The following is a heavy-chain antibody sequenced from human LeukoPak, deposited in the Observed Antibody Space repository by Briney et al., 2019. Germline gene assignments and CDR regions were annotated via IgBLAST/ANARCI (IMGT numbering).Heavy chain of an antibody. J-gene: IGHJ4*02. Sequence: KPSETLSLTCTVSGGSISSYYWSWIRQPPGKGLEWIGYIYYSGSTNYNPSLKSRVTISVDTSKNQFSLQLSSVTAADTAVYYCARWYYYDSSGYYRSGYFDYWGQGTLVTVSS. CDR3: ARWYYYDSSGYYRSGYFDY. D-gene: IGHD3-22*01. CDR1: GGSISSYY. CDR2: IYYSGST. V-gene: IGHV4-59*01.